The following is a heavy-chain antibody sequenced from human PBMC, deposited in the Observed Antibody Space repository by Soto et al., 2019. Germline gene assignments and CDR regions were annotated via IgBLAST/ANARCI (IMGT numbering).Heavy chain of an antibody. D-gene: IGHD7-27*01. V-gene: IGHV4-59*01. CDR1: GGSIISDY. Sequence: QLQESGPGLVKPSETLSLTCTVSGGSIISDYWSWIRQPPGKGLEWIGYISYSGSTNYNPSLKSLVTISVDTSKNQFSLNLSSVTAADTAVYYCARVLTGSSLFDSWGQGTLVTVSS. CDR2: ISYSGST. J-gene: IGHJ4*02. CDR3: ARVLTGSSLFDS.